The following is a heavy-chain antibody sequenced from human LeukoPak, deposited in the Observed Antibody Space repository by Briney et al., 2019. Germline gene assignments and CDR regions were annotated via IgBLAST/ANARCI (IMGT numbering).Heavy chain of an antibody. Sequence: GGSLRLSCVASGFTFTKYDMHWVRQPPGKSLQWVSSIGTSGDAYSLDSVEGRFTISREDATDSLHLQMSSLRAEDTAVYYCAKGAAYSTTGRPYYFDYWGQGILVTVSS. CDR2: IGTSGDA. V-gene: IGHV3-13*01. D-gene: IGHD2-2*01. CDR3: AKGAAYSTTGRPYYFDY. CDR1: GFTFTKYD. J-gene: IGHJ4*02.